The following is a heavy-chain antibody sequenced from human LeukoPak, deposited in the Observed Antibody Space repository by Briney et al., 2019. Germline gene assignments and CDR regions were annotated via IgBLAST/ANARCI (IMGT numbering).Heavy chain of an antibody. CDR3: AKDAAGSSSWANY. J-gene: IGHJ4*02. Sequence: GGSLRLSCAASGFAFSSFGMHWVRQAPGKGLEWVAVIWYDGSNKYYADSVKGRFTISRDNSKNTLSLQMNSLRAEDTAVYYCAKDAAGSSSWANYWGQGALVTVSS. D-gene: IGHD6-13*01. CDR2: IWYDGSNK. V-gene: IGHV3-33*06. CDR1: GFAFSSFG.